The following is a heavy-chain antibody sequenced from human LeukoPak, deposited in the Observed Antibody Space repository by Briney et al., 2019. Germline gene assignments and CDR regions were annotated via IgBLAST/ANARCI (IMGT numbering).Heavy chain of an antibody. V-gene: IGHV3-66*01. CDR2: IDSGSST. CDR3: AREDARRARYPGPYYYYGMDV. D-gene: IGHD1-1*01. J-gene: IGHJ6*02. CDR1: GFTVSSNY. Sequence: PGGSLRLSCAASGFTVSSNYMSWVRQAPGKGLEWVSVIDSGSSTYYADSVKGRFTISRDNSKNTLYLQMNSLRAEDTAVYYCAREDARRARYPGPYYYYGMDVWGQGTTVTVSS.